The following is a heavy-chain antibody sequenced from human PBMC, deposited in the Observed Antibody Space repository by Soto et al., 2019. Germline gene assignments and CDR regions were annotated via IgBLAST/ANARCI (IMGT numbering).Heavy chain of an antibody. V-gene: IGHV1-69*01. Sequence: QVQLVQSGAEVKKPGSSVKVSCKASGGDFINYGISWVRQAPGQGLEWMGGIIPILRSANYAQKFQGRVTIAADESTTTAYMELTTLTSEDTAGYYCARDRYYDGVGYHYESAYWGQGTLVTVSS. D-gene: IGHD3-22*01. CDR3: ARDRYYDGVGYHYESAY. CDR2: IIPILRSA. CDR1: GGDFINYG. J-gene: IGHJ4*02.